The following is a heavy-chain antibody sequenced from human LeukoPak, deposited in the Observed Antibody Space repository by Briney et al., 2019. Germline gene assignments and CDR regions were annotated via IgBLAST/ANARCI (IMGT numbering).Heavy chain of an antibody. CDR1: GFTFSSYG. CDR2: ISYDGSNK. D-gene: IGHD5-18*01. CDR3: AKDRRGYSYGYCDFDY. J-gene: IGHJ4*02. Sequence: GGSLRLSCVASGFTFSSYGMHWVRQAPGKGLEWVAVISYDGSNKYYADSVKGRFTISRDNSKNTLYLQMNSLRAEDTAVYYCAKDRRGYSYGYCDFDYWGQGTLVTVSS. V-gene: IGHV3-30*18.